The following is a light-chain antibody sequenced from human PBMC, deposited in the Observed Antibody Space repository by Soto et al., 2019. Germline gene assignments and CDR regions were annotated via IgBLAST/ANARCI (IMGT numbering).Light chain of an antibody. CDR2: YDS. V-gene: IGLV3-21*04. CDR1: NIGGKS. Sequence: SSELTQPPSVSVAPGKTARITCGGNNIGGKSVHWYQQKPGQAPVLVIYYDSDRPSGIPERFSGSNSGNTATLTISRVEAGDEADYYCQVWDSSSDHWVFGGGTKVTVL. J-gene: IGLJ3*02. CDR3: QVWDSSSDHWV.